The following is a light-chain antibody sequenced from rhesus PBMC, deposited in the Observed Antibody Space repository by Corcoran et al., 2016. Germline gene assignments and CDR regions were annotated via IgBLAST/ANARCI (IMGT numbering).Light chain of an antibody. V-gene: IGKV1-25*01. J-gene: IGKJ3*01. CDR2: EAS. CDR3: QHYYSTPFT. Sequence: DIQMTQSPSSLSASVGDRVTITCRASQGITNDLAWYQQKPGETPKLLICEASSLQSGIPSRFSGSGCGTDLPLTISSLQSEDFATYYCQHYYSTPFTFGPGTKLDIK. CDR1: QGITND.